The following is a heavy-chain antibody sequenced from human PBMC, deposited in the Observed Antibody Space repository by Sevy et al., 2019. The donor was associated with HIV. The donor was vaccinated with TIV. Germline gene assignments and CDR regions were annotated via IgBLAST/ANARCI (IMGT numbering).Heavy chain of an antibody. CDR1: TFTFSDYY. CDR3: ARVRYNYGFYYFDY. V-gene: IGHV3-11*01. J-gene: IGHJ4*02. D-gene: IGHD5-18*01. Sequence: GGSLRLSCAASTFTFSDYYMTWIRQAPGKGLEWVSHISSGGSNKYYADSVKGRFTISRDNAKNSLYLQMNSLRVEDTALYYCARVRYNYGFYYFDYWGQGTLVTVSS. CDR2: ISSGGSNK.